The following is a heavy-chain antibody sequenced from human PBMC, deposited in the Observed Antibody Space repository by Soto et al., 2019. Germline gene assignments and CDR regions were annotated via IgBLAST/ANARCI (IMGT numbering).Heavy chain of an antibody. V-gene: IGHV3-33*01. CDR3: TTDSYITIVIIRFDY. D-gene: IGHD3-16*02. CDR1: GFTFSSYG. Sequence: GGSLRLSCAASGFTFSSYGMHWVRQAPGKGLEWVAVIWYDGSNKYYADSVKGRFTISRDNSKNTLYLQMNSLRAEDTAVYYCTTDSYITIVIIRFDYWGHGTLVTVS. J-gene: IGHJ4*01. CDR2: IWYDGSNK.